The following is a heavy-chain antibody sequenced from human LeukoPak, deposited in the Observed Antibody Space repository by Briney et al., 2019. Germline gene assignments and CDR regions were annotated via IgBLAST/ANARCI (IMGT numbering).Heavy chain of an antibody. J-gene: IGHJ4*02. D-gene: IGHD6-19*01. CDR1: GVSISSSRYY. CDR3: AKRRGSGPDDY. Sequence: SETLSLTCTVSGVSISSSRYYGGGIRQPPGKGLEWIGSIYYSGSTYYNPSLKSRVTISVYTSKNQFSLKLSSVPAAETAVYYCAKRRGSGPDDYGGQGPLVTVSS. CDR2: IYYSGST. V-gene: IGHV4-39*01.